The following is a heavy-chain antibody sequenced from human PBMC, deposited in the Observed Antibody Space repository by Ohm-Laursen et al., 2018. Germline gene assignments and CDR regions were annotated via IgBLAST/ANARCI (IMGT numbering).Heavy chain of an antibody. J-gene: IGHJ4*02. CDR3: AKGASIRYFDWQFDC. V-gene: IGHV3-23*01. CDR1: GFSFSSHG. D-gene: IGHD3-9*01. Sequence: SLRLSCSASGFSFSSHGMHWVRQAPGKGLEWVSAISGSGGSTYYADSVKGRFTISRDNSKNTLYLQMNSLRAEDTAVYYCAKGASIRYFDWQFDCWGQGTLVTVSS. CDR2: ISGSGGST.